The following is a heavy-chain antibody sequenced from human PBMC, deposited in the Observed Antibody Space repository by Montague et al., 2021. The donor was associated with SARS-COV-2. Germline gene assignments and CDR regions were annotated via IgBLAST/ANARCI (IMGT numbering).Heavy chain of an antibody. D-gene: IGHD1-26*01. J-gene: IGHJ4*02. CDR1: GFTFITYA. Sequence: SLRLSCAASGFTFITYAMSWVRQAPGKGLEWVSGISGAGFTTNYADSVKDRFTISRDNPKNTPFLQMDSLRPEDTAIYYCAKDLGFSGTYGPDYWGQGILVTVSS. V-gene: IGHV3-23*01. CDR2: ISGAGFTT. CDR3: AKDLGFSGTYGPDY.